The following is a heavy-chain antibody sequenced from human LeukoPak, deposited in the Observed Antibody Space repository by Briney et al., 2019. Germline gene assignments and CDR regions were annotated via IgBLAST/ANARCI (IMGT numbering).Heavy chain of an antibody. CDR1: GFTFSSYW. D-gene: IGHD1-26*01. V-gene: IGHV3-53*01. CDR3: ARGVGSGSRLRAGDY. J-gene: IGHJ4*02. CDR2: IYSGGST. Sequence: QPGGSLRLSCAASGFTFSSYWMSWVRQAPGKGLEWVSVIYSGGSTYYADSVKGRFTISRDNSKNTLYLQMNSLRAEDTAVYYCARGVGSGSRLRAGDYWGQGTLVTVSS.